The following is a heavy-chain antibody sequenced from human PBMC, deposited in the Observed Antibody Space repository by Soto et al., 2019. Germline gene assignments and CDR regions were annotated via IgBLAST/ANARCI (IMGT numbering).Heavy chain of an antibody. CDR3: ARDLPYSSSPYYYYGMDV. CDR2: IIPIFGTA. D-gene: IGHD6-6*01. V-gene: IGHV1-69*01. Sequence: QVQLVQSGAEVKKPGSSVKVSCKASGGTFSSYAISWVRQAPGQGLEWMGGIIPIFGTANYAQKFQGRVTITADESTSTAYMELISLRSEDTAVYYCARDLPYSSSPYYYYGMDVWGQGTTVTVSS. CDR1: GGTFSSYA. J-gene: IGHJ6*02.